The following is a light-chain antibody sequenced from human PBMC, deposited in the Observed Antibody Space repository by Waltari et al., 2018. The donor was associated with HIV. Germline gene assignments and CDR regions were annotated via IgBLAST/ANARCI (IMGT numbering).Light chain of an antibody. CDR2: GNG. Sequence: QSVLPQPPSVSVAPGQRVTISCTGRSSNIGAGYDVHWYQQLPGTAPKLLILGNGNRRTGVLDGFSASKSGTSAALAITGIQAADEADYYCQSYDSSLSVHVVFGGGTKLTVL. CDR3: QSYDSSLSVHVV. V-gene: IGLV1-40*01. J-gene: IGLJ2*01. CDR1: SSNIGAGYD.